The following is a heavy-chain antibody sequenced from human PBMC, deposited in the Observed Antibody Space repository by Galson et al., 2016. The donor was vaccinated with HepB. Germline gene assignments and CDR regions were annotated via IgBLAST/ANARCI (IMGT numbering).Heavy chain of an antibody. CDR2: IYYSGST. CDR3: AGGSNCSGGRCFWFDP. V-gene: IGHV4-31*03. D-gene: IGHD2-15*01. CDR1: GGSISSGGYY. J-gene: IGHJ5*02. Sequence: TLSLTCTVSGGSISSGGYYWTWIRQHPGKGLEWIGYIYYSGSTYYNSSLKSRVIISVETSKNQLSLMLSSVTAADTAVYYCAGGSNCSGGRCFWFDPWGQGTLVTVTS.